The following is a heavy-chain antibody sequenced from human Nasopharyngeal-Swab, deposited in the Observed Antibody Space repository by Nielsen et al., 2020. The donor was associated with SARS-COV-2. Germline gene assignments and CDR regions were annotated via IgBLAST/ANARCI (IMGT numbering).Heavy chain of an antibody. CDR3: ARRTDGYRPFDF. Sequence: SETLSLTYTVSGASVTSYYWSWLRQTQGKGLEYIAYIYHTGSTTYNPSLRSRVSISIDTSKNQFSLQLNSLTAADTAVYYCARRTDGYRPFDFWGQGIHVTVSS. CDR1: GASVTSYY. D-gene: IGHD5-24*01. CDR2: IYHTGST. J-gene: IGHJ4*02. V-gene: IGHV4-59*08.